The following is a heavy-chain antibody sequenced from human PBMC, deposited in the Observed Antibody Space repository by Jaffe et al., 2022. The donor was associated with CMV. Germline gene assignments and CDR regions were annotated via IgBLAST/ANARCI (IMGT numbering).Heavy chain of an antibody. J-gene: IGHJ3*02. CDR2: IYYSGST. CDR1: GGSISSSSYY. D-gene: IGHD3-3*01. CDR3: ARFYRAVMYAFDI. Sequence: QLQLQESGPGLVKPSETLSLTCTVSGGSISSSSYYWGWIRQPPGKGLEWIGSIYYSGSTYYNPSLKSRVTISVDTSKNQFSLKLSSVTAADTAVYYCARFYRAVMYAFDIWGQGTMVTVSS. V-gene: IGHV4-39*01.